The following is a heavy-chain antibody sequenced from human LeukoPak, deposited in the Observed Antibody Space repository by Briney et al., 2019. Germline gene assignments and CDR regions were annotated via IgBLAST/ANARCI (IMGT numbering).Heavy chain of an antibody. D-gene: IGHD2-21*02. Sequence: SETLSLTCTVSSGSITGHYWTWIRQSQGKDLEGFGFVYDNGNTNYNSSLQSRVTMSVDTSTNQLSLKMTSVTAAVTAIYYCARVFRGVVTSNWFDPWGQGTLVTVSS. V-gene: IGHV4-59*11. CDR1: SGSITGHY. CDR2: VYDNGNT. CDR3: ARVFRGVVTSNWFDP. J-gene: IGHJ5*02.